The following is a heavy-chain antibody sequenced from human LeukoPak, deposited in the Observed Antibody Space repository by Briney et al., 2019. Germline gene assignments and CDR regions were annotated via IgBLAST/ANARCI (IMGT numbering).Heavy chain of an antibody. D-gene: IGHD2-8*01. CDR1: GFTFSSYG. CDR3: AKGYCINDKCSNYDY. V-gene: IGHV3-30*02. J-gene: IGHJ4*02. CDR2: IRYDGSNK. Sequence: PGGSLRLSCAASGFTFSSYGMHWVRQAPGKGLEGVAFIRYDGSNKYYADSVKGRFTISRDNSKNTVYLQMNSLSAEDTAVYYCAKGYCINDKCSNYDYWGQGTLVTVSS.